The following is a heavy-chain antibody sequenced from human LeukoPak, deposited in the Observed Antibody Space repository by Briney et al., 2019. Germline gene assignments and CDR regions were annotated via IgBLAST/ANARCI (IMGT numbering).Heavy chain of an antibody. CDR2: ISSSSSYI. CDR1: GFTFSSSS. Sequence: GGSLRLSCAASGFTFSSSSMNWVRQAPGKGLEWVSSISSSSSYIYYADSVKGRFTISRDNAKNSLSLQMNSLRAEDTAVYYCARDGEVGVGRWFDPWGQGTLVTVSS. J-gene: IGHJ5*02. V-gene: IGHV3-21*01. CDR3: ARDGEVGVGRWFDP. D-gene: IGHD1-26*01.